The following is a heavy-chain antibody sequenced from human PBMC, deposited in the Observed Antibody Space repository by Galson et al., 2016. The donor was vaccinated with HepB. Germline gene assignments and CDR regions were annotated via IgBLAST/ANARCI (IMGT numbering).Heavy chain of an antibody. CDR2: INPTIGSI. Sequence: SVKVSCTASGYTFTSYYMHWVRQAPGQGLEWMCMINPTIGSIFYAQKFQGSFTMTRDTSASTVYMELTSLRSENTAVYYCARACTDMVPYYFDNWGQGTLVTVSS. CDR1: GYTFTSYY. V-gene: IGHV1-46*01. CDR3: ARACTDMVPYYFDN. D-gene: IGHD5-18*01. J-gene: IGHJ4*02.